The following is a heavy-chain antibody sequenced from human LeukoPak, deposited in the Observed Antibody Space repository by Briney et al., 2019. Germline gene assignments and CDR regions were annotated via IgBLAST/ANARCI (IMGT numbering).Heavy chain of an antibody. CDR1: EFTFSSYA. D-gene: IGHD3-10*01. CDR2: ISGSGGST. J-gene: IGHJ6*02. V-gene: IGHV3-23*01. CDR3: AKDALPPYYYGSGSANGMDV. Sequence: GGSLRLSCAASEFTFSSYAMSWVRQAPGKGLEWVSAISGSGGSTYYADSVKGRFTISRDNSKNTLYLQMNSLRAEDTAVYYCAKDALPPYYYGSGSANGMDVWGQGTTVTVSS.